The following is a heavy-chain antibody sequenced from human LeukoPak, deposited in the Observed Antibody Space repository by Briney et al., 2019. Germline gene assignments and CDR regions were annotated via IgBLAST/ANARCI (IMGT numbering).Heavy chain of an antibody. CDR3: ARGYYYDSSGYQVNAFDI. D-gene: IGHD3-22*01. CDR2: ISAYNGNT. Sequence: GASVKVSCKASGYTFTSYGISWVRQAPGQGLEWMGWISAYNGNTNYAQKLQGRVTMTTDTSTSTAYMELRSLRSDDTAVYYCARGYYYDSSGYQVNAFDIWGQGTMVTVSS. CDR1: GYTFTSYG. V-gene: IGHV1-18*01. J-gene: IGHJ3*02.